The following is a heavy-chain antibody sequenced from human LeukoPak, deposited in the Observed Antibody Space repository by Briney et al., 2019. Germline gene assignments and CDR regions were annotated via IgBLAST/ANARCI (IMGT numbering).Heavy chain of an antibody. CDR3: ARAGIKVLVTYDALDL. Sequence: GGSLRLSCSASGFTFSSFEMDWVRQAPGKGLEWISYMSSRDNTRYYAESVRGRFIISRDNGKNSLYLQMTSLRVEDTAVYYCARAGIKVLVTYDALDLWGQGTLVTVSS. V-gene: IGHV3-48*03. D-gene: IGHD5-18*01. J-gene: IGHJ3*01. CDR1: GFTFSSFE. CDR2: MSSRDNTR.